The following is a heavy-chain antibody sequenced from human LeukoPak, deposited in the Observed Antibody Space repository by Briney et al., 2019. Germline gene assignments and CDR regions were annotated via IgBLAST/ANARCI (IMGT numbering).Heavy chain of an antibody. CDR3: ARDPAKVVTAPPDY. CDR2: MHYSGTT. CDR1: GGSISSTSYY. D-gene: IGHD2-21*02. V-gene: IGHV4-39*07. J-gene: IGHJ4*02. Sequence: SETLSLTCTVSGGSISSTSYYWGWIRQPPGEGLEWIGSMHYSGTTYYNPSFKSRVTISVDTSKNQFSLKLSSVTAADTAVYYCARDPAKVVTAPPDYWGQGTLVTVSS.